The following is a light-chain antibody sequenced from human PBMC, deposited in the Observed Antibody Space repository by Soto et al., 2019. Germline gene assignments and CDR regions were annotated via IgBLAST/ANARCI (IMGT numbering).Light chain of an antibody. J-gene: IGLJ1*01. CDR1: NSVVGGYNY. CDR3: SSYAGSNWYV. V-gene: IGLV2-8*01. CDR2: EVN. Sequence: QSVLTQPPSASGSPGQSVTISCTGTNSVVGGYNYVSWYQQYPGKAPKLIIYEVNERPSGVPDRFSGSKSGNTASLTVSGLQTADEADYYCSSYAGSNWYVFGTGTKVTV.